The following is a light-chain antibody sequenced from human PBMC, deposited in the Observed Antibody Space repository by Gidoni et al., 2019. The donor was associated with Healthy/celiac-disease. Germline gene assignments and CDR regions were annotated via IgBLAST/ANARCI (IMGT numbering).Light chain of an antibody. Sequence: SYVLTPPPSVSVAPGQTARITCGGNNIGSKSVHWYQQKPGQAPVLVVYNDSDRPSWIPERFSGSNSGNTATLTISRVEAGDEADYYCQVWDSSSDHWVFGGGTKLTVL. CDR3: QVWDSSSDHWV. CDR2: NDS. J-gene: IGLJ3*02. CDR1: NIGSKS. V-gene: IGLV3-21*02.